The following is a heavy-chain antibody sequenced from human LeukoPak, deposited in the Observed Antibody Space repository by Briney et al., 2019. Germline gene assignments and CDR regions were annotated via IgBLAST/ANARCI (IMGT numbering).Heavy chain of an antibody. Sequence: GGSLRLSCAASGFTVSSNYMSWVRQAPGKGLEWVSVIYSGGSTYYADSVKGRFTISRDNAKNSLYLQMNSLRAEDTAVYYCARDARALRYFDWSSHNWFDPWGQGTLVTVSS. CDR2: IYSGGST. V-gene: IGHV3-66*01. CDR3: ARDARALRYFDWSSHNWFDP. J-gene: IGHJ5*02. D-gene: IGHD3-9*01. CDR1: GFTVSSNY.